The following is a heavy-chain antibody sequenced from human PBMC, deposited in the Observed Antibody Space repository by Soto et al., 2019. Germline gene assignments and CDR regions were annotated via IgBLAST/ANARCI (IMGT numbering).Heavy chain of an antibody. V-gene: IGHV3-15*04. CDR3: GTRFTAVPTARFDY. D-gene: IGHD4-17*01. CDR2: IDSKIDADKT. Sequence: EVQLVESGGGLLKPGGSLRLSCTASGFTFSKAYMNWVRQAPGKGLEWVGQIDSKIDADKTDLAAPVKGRFTLSRDDSKNTVYLQMNGLEIDDKAMYYCGTRFTAVPTARFDYWGQGTQVTVSS. J-gene: IGHJ4*02. CDR1: GFTFSKAY.